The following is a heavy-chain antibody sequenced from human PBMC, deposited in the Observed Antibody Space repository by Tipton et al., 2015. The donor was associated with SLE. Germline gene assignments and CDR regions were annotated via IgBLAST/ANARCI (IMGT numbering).Heavy chain of an antibody. CDR1: GASVSSSSYY. V-gene: IGHV4-39*01. D-gene: IGHD3-16*01. CDR3: ARRPPTYLGAFDL. Sequence: GLVKPSETLSLTCNVSGASVSSSSYYWGWIRQTPGKGLEWIGNIYYTGNTYYNPSLKSRVNISVDTSKNQFSLKLNSVTAADTAIYFCARRPPTYLGAFDLWGQGTMVTVSS. CDR2: IYYTGNT. J-gene: IGHJ3*01.